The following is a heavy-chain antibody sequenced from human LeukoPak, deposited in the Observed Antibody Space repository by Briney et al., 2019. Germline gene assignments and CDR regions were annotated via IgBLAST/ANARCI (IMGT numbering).Heavy chain of an antibody. Sequence: PSETLSLTCRVSSGSMNTHYWSWIRQPPGKGLEWIGHVFYTGSTDYNPSLRSRVAISVDRPNNQFSLKLTSVSAADTAVYYCARYTRSSALRTWGQGILVIVSP. CDR2: VFYTGST. CDR1: SGSMNTHY. CDR3: ARYTRSSALRT. V-gene: IGHV4-59*11. J-gene: IGHJ4*02. D-gene: IGHD3-10*01.